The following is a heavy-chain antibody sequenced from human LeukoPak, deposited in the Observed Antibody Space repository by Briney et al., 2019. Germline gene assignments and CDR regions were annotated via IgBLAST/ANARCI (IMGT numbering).Heavy chain of an antibody. Sequence: GGSLRLSCAASGFTFDDYAMHWVRQAPGKGLEWVSGISWNSGSIGYADSVKGRFTISRDNAKNSLYLQMNSLRAEDTALYYCAKDIKYQLLLGAFDIWGQGTMVTVSS. CDR3: AKDIKYQLLLGAFDI. J-gene: IGHJ3*02. D-gene: IGHD2-2*01. CDR2: ISWNSGSI. V-gene: IGHV3-9*01. CDR1: GFTFDDYA.